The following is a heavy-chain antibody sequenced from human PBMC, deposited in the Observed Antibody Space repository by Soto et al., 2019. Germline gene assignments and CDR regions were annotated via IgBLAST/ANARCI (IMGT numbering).Heavy chain of an antibody. V-gene: IGHV4-4*07. CDR1: GGSISSYY. CDR3: ARGDSTTHGDSFDI. D-gene: IGHD6-13*01. CDR2: IYTSGST. Sequence: SETLSLTCTVSGGSISSYYWNWIRQPAGKGLEWIGRIYTSGSTNNNPSLKSRVTMSVDTSKNQFSLKLSSVTAADTAVYYCARGDSTTHGDSFDIWGQGTMVTVSS. J-gene: IGHJ3*02.